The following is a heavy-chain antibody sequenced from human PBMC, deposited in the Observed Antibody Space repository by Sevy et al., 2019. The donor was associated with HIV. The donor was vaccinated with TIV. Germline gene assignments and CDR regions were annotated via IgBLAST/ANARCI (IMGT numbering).Heavy chain of an antibody. CDR1: GYTFTSYD. D-gene: IGHD2-8*02. Sequence: AAVKVSCKTSGYTFTSYDIHWVRQATRQGLEWMGWMSAKSGNTGYAQKFQGRVTMTRDTSISTAYMELSSLRSEDTAVYYCARWWRTSYYYYYAMDVWGQGTTVTVSS. J-gene: IGHJ6*02. V-gene: IGHV1-8*01. CDR2: MSAKSGNT. CDR3: ARWWRTSYYYYYAMDV.